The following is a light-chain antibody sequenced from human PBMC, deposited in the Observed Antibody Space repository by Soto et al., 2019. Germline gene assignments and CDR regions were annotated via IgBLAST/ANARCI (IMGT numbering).Light chain of an antibody. CDR2: KAS. V-gene: IGKV1-5*03. Sequence: DIQMTQSPSILSGSVGDRVTITCRASQTISSWLAWYQQKPGKAPKLLIYKASNLEDGVPTRFSGSGSGTEFTLTISSLQPDDFATYYCQQYDSYSWTFGQGTKVDIK. CDR1: QTISSW. J-gene: IGKJ1*01. CDR3: QQYDSYSWT.